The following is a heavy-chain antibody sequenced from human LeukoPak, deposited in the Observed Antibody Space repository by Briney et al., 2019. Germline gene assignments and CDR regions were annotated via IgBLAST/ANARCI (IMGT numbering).Heavy chain of an antibody. Sequence: GGSLRLSCAASGFTFDDYGMSWVRQAPGKGLEWVSGINWKGGSTGYADSVKGRFIISRDNAKNSLYLQMNSLRAEDTAVYYCAKDSGYDILTGYYEPHDWFDPWGQGTLVTVSS. CDR2: INWKGGST. CDR1: GFTFDDYG. V-gene: IGHV3-20*04. D-gene: IGHD3-9*01. J-gene: IGHJ5*02. CDR3: AKDSGYDILTGYYEPHDWFDP.